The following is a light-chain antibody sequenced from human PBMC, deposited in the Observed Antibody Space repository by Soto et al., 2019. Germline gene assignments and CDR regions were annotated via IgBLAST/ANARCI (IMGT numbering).Light chain of an antibody. V-gene: IGKV1-5*03. CDR1: QSISSW. Sequence: DIQMTQSPSTLSASVGDRVTITCRASQSISSWLAWYQQKPGKAPKLLIYKASSLESGVPSRFSGSGSGTEFPLTISSLQPDDFEIYYCQNYNSYPWTSGQGTKVKIK. J-gene: IGKJ1*01. CDR3: QNYNSYPWT. CDR2: KAS.